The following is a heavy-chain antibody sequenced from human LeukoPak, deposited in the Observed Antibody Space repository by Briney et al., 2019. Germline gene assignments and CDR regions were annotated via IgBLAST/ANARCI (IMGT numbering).Heavy chain of an antibody. V-gene: IGHV1-46*04. CDR1: GDTFSSHY. Sequence: ASVKVSCKASGDTFSSHYVHWVRQAPGQGPEWMGVIDPFGRETHYAQRLQGRVTMTRNTSASRVDMELSGLRSEDTAVYYCTGGSGSYSFDYWGQGTLVTVSP. CDR2: IDPFGRET. D-gene: IGHD3-10*01. CDR3: TGGSGSYSFDY. J-gene: IGHJ4*02.